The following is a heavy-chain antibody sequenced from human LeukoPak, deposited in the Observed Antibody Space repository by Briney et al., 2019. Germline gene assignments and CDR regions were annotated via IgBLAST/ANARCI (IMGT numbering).Heavy chain of an antibody. CDR1: GYILTELS. V-gene: IGHV1-24*01. J-gene: IGHJ4*02. D-gene: IGHD6-13*01. CDR3: ATVRDSYSSSWYDY. CDR2: FDPEDGET. Sequence: ASVKVSCKVSGYILTELSMHWVRQAPGKGLEWMGGFDPEDGETIYAQKFQGRVTMTEDTSTDTAYMELSSLRSEDTAVYYCATVRDSYSSSWYDYWGQGTLVTVSS.